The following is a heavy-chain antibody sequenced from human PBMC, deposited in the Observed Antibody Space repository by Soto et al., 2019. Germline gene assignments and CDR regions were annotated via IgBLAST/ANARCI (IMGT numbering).Heavy chain of an antibody. Sequence: ASAKVSFKASGYTFTGYYMHWVRQAPGQGLEWMGWINPNSGGTNYAQKFQGWVTMTRDTSISTAYMEPSRLRSDDTAVYYCARDHDHYVWGSYRYTAGMDVWGQGTTVTVSS. D-gene: IGHD3-16*02. J-gene: IGHJ6*02. CDR3: ARDHDHYVWGSYRYTAGMDV. CDR2: INPNSGGT. CDR1: GYTFTGYY. V-gene: IGHV1-2*04.